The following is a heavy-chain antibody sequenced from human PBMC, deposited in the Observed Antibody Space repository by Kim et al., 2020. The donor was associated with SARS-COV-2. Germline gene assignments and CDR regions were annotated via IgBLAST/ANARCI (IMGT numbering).Heavy chain of an antibody. J-gene: IGHJ6*02. Sequence: GGSLRLSCAASGFTFSAYAMTWVRQAPGKGLEWVSVISASGGSTYYADSVKGRFSISRDNSKNTLYLQMNSLRAEDTAAYYCAKDTHYYDSSAYINYAMDVWGQGTTVTVSS. V-gene: IGHV3-23*01. CDR1: GFTFSAYA. D-gene: IGHD3-22*01. CDR2: ISASGGST. CDR3: AKDTHYYDSSAYINYAMDV.